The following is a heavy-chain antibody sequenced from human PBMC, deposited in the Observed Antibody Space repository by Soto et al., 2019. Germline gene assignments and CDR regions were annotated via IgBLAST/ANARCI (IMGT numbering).Heavy chain of an antibody. D-gene: IGHD3-10*01. CDR3: ARVWGGAFDI. J-gene: IGHJ3*02. V-gene: IGHV4-59*01. Sequence: QVQVQESGPGMVKPSEDLSLHCPVPGGPISSYYWGWIRPPPGKGLEWIGYIYYSGSTNYNPSLKSRVTISVDTSKNQFSLKLSSVTAADTAVYYCARVWGGAFDIWGQGTMVTVSS. CDR2: IYYSGST. CDR1: GGPISSYY.